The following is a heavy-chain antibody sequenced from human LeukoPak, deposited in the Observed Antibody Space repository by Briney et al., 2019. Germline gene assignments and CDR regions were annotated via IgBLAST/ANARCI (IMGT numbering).Heavy chain of an antibody. CDR3: ARSTVVQGYCSSPSCPLIY. V-gene: IGHV3-53*01. Sequence: GGSLRLSCAASGFTVSSNYMTWVRQAPGKGLEWVSYSGGTTYYADPVKGRFTISRDNSKNTLYLQMSSLRAEDTAVYYCARSTVVQGYCSSPSCPLIYWGQGTLVTVSS. J-gene: IGHJ4*02. D-gene: IGHD2-2*01. CDR2: SGGTT. CDR1: GFTVSSNY.